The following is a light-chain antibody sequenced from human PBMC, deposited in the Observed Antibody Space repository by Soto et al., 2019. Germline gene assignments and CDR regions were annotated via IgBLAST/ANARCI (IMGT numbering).Light chain of an antibody. CDR2: EAS. J-gene: IGKJ1*01. V-gene: IGKV1-5*03. Sequence: DVQVTKSPVPLSASLASRVTTTCRASQSISSWLAWFQQKPGKAPKLLIYEASSLESGVPSRFSGSGAGTEFTLTISSLQPEDFATYYCQQYNSNSRTFGQGTKVDI. CDR1: QSISSW. CDR3: QQYNSNSRT.